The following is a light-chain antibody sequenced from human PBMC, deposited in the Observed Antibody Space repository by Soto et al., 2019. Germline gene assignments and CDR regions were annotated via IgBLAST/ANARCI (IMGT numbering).Light chain of an antibody. CDR3: QQSYSTPST. V-gene: IGKV1-39*01. CDR1: PSISSY. CDR2: AAS. Sequence: DIQMTQSPSSLSASVGDRVTITCRASPSISSYLNWYQQKPGKAPKLLIYAASSLQSGVPSRFSGSGSGTDFTLTISSLQPEDFATYYCQQSYSTPSTFGQGTKLEIK. J-gene: IGKJ2*02.